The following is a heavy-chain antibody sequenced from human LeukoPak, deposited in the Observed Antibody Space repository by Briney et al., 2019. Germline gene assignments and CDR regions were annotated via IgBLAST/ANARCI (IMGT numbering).Heavy chain of an antibody. CDR3: ARSYGSGRSVGDYYYYMDV. D-gene: IGHD3-10*01. CDR2: IYTSGTT. Sequence: SETLSLTCTVSGGSISSYYWSWIRQPAGKGLEWIGRIYTSGTTHYNPSLKSRVTMSVDTSKNQFSPKLSSVTAADTAVYYCARSYGSGRSVGDYYYYMDVWGKGTTVTVSS. V-gene: IGHV4-4*07. CDR1: GGSISSYY. J-gene: IGHJ6*03.